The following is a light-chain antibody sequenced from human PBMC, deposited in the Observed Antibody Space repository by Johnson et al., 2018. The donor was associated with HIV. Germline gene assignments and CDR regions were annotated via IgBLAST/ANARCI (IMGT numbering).Light chain of an antibody. CDR2: ENN. CDR3: GTWDSSLNSYV. CDR1: SSNIGNNY. J-gene: IGLJ1*01. V-gene: IGLV1-51*02. Sequence: QSVLTQPPSVSAAPGQKVTISCSGSSSNIGNNYVSWYQQLPGTAPKLLIYENNKRPSGIPDRFSGSNSDTSTTLGITGLQTGDEADYYCGTWDSSLNSYVFVTGTKVSFL.